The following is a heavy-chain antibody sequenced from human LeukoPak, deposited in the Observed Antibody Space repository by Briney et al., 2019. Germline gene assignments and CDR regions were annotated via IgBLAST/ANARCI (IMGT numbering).Heavy chain of an antibody. D-gene: IGHD2-21*01. CDR1: GFTFHDDG. Sequence: QPGGSLRLSCAASGFTFHDDGMSWVRQAPGKGLEWVSSISGTGGNTYYADSVKGRFTISRDNSKNTLYLHMNSLRDEDTALYYCAGDRAYPNDVFNIWGQGTMITVS. CDR2: ISGTGGNT. J-gene: IGHJ3*02. V-gene: IGHV3-23*01. CDR3: AGDRAYPNDVFNI.